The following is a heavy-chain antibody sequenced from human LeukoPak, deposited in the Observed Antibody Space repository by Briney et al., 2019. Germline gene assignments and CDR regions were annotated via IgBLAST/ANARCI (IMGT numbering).Heavy chain of an antibody. V-gene: IGHV4-4*07. CDR3: ARHGQTESSHPRGGYGMDV. Sequence: SETLSLTCTVSGGSISSYYWSWIRQPAGKGLEWIGRIYTSGSTNYNPSLKSRVTMSVDTSKNQFSLKLSSVTAADTAVYYCARHGQTESSHPRGGYGMDVWGQGTTVTVPS. J-gene: IGHJ6*02. D-gene: IGHD3-10*01. CDR2: IYTSGST. CDR1: GGSISSYY.